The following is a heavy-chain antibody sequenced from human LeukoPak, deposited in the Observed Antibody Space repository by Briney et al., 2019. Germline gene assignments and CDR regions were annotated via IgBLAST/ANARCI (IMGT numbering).Heavy chain of an antibody. CDR2: IYYSGST. Sequence: SETLSLTCTVSGGSISSYYWSWIRQPPGKGLEWIGYIYYSGSTNYNPSLKSRVTISVDTSKNQFSLKLSSVTAADTAVYYCARQEETGDKGFDYWGQGTLVTVSS. V-gene: IGHV4-59*08. D-gene: IGHD7-27*01. CDR1: GGSISSYY. CDR3: ARQEETGDKGFDY. J-gene: IGHJ4*02.